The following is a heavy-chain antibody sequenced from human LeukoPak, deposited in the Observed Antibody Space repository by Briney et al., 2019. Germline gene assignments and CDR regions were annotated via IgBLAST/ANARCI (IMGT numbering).Heavy chain of an antibody. CDR3: ARSKIQYLVKASADY. V-gene: IGHV1-2*02. CDR2: INPNSGST. Sequence: ASVKDSRKASGYTFTDYHIYWVRQAPGQGLECMGWINPNSGSTNSAQKFQGRVTMTRDTSISTVYMELSRLRSDDAAVYYCARSKIQYLVKASADYWGQGTLVTVSS. J-gene: IGHJ4*02. CDR1: GYTFTDYH. D-gene: IGHD1-26*01.